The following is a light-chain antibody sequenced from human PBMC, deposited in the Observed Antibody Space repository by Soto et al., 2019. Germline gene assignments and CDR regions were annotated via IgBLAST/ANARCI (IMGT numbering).Light chain of an antibody. V-gene: IGKV1-5*03. Sequence: DIQLTQSPSTLSASVGDRVTITCRASQTLNDWLAWYQQKPGKAPKLLIYAAADLERGVPSRFVGSGSGTEFTLTISSLQPDDVATYYCQQYFKYLWTFGQGTKVKIK. J-gene: IGKJ1*01. CDR2: AAA. CDR3: QQYFKYLWT. CDR1: QTLNDW.